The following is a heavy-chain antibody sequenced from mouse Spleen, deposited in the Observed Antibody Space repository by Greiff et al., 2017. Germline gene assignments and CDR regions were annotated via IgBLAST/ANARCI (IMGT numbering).Heavy chain of an antibody. V-gene: IGHV1-52*01. CDR1: GYTFTSYW. Sequence: QVQLQQPGAELVRPGSSVKLSCKASGYTFTSYWMHWVKQRPIQGLEWIGNIDPSDSETHYNQKFKDKATLTVDKSSSTAYMQLSSLTSEDSAVYYCARERYGYGNNRHAMDYWGQGTSVTVSS. J-gene: IGHJ4*01. CDR3: ARERYGYGNNRHAMDY. CDR2: IDPSDSET. D-gene: IGHD2-10*02.